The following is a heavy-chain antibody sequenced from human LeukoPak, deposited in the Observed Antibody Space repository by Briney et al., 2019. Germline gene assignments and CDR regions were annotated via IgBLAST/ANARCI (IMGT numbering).Heavy chain of an antibody. Sequence: PSETLSLTCTVSGGSISSYYWSWIRQPPGKGLEWIGYIYYSGSTNYNPSLKSRVTISVDTSKNQFSLKLSSVTAADAAVYYCARAHRRLIVVCYMDVWGKGTTVTVSS. V-gene: IGHV4-59*12. CDR3: ARAHRRLIVVCYMDV. CDR1: GGSISSYY. CDR2: IYYSGST. J-gene: IGHJ6*03. D-gene: IGHD2-15*01.